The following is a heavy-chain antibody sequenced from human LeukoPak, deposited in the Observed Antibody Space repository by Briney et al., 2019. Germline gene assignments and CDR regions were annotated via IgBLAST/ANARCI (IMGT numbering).Heavy chain of an antibody. Sequence: SVTVSCKASGGTFSSYAISWVRQAPGQGLEWMGGIIPIFGTADYAQKFQGRVTITTDESTSTAYMELSSLRFEDTAVYYCASDDVGYCSGGSCYSLDYWGQGTLVTVSS. V-gene: IGHV1-69*05. CDR1: GGTFSSYA. D-gene: IGHD2-15*01. J-gene: IGHJ4*02. CDR2: IIPIFGTA. CDR3: ASDDVGYCSGGSCYSLDY.